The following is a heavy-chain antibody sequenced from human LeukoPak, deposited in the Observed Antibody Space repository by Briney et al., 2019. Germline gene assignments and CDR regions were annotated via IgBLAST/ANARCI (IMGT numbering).Heavy chain of an antibody. V-gene: IGHV3-11*01. D-gene: IGHD6-13*01. CDR3: ARGGVSSSSYNWFDP. Sequence: GGSLRLSCAASGFTFSDYYMSWIRQAPGKGLEWVSYISSSGSTIYYADSVKGRFTISRDNAKNSLYLQMNSLRAEDTAVDYCARGGVSSSSYNWFDPWGQGTLVTVSS. CDR1: GFTFSDYY. J-gene: IGHJ5*01. CDR2: ISSSGSTI.